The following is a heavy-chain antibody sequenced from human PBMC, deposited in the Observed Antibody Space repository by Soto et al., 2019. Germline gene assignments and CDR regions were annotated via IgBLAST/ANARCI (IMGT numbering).Heavy chain of an antibody. CDR1: GGIFRRHP. D-gene: IGHD3-22*01. CDR3: ARPRTYDYESSSYYGHQFDD. V-gene: IGHV1-69*01. CDR2: IVPQLGRV. J-gene: IGHJ4*02. Sequence: QVQLVQSGAEVKKPGSSVKVSCKTSGGIFRRHPIDWVRQAPGQGLAWMGGIVPQLGRVIYPRDFQGRVTIYADELTNTPYLELSGLTSEDTAVYYCARPRTYDYESSSYYGHQFDDWGQGTLVTVSS.